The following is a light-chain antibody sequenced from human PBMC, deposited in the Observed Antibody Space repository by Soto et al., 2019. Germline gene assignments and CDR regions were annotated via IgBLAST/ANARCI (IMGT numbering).Light chain of an antibody. J-gene: IGKJ5*01. V-gene: IGKV3-11*01. CDR1: QSVSRY. CDR2: DAS. CDR3: QQYGSSPIT. Sequence: EIGLTQSPATLSLSPGERATLSCRASQSVSRYLAWYQQKPGQAPRLLIYDASNRATGIPARFSGSGSGTDFTLTISSLEPEDFAVYYCQQYGSSPITFGQGTRLEI.